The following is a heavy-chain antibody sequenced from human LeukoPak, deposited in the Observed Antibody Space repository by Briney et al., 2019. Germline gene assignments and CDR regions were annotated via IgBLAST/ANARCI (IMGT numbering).Heavy chain of an antibody. D-gene: IGHD6-13*01. Sequence: SETLSLTCAVYGGSFSGYYWSWIRQPPGKGLEWIGEINHSGSTNYNPSLKSRVTISVDTSKNQFSLKLSSVTAADAAVYYCARAYSSSWYWMGYFDYWGQGTLVTVSS. CDR3: ARAYSSSWYWMGYFDY. V-gene: IGHV4-34*01. CDR2: INHSGST. CDR1: GGSFSGYY. J-gene: IGHJ4*02.